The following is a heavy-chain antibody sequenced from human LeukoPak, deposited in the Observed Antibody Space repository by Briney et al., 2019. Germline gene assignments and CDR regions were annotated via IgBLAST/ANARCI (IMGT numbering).Heavy chain of an antibody. CDR1: GYTFTGYY. Sequence: GASVKVSCKASGYTFTGYYMHWVRQAPGQGLEWMGWINPNSGGTNYAQKFQGRVTMTRDTSISTAYMELSRLRSGDTAVYYCARSSYDTSGYYSAYFDYWGQGTLVTVSS. D-gene: IGHD3-22*01. CDR3: ARSSYDTSGYYSAYFDY. CDR2: INPNSGGT. V-gene: IGHV1-2*02. J-gene: IGHJ4*02.